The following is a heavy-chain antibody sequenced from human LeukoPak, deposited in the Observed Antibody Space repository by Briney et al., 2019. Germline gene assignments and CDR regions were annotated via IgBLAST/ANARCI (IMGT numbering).Heavy chain of an antibody. CDR2: TYYRSKWYN. D-gene: IGHD3-22*01. Sequence: SQTLSLTCAISGDSVSRNSAAWNWIRQSPSRGLEWLGRTYYRSKWYNDYAVSVKSRISISPDTSKNQFSLKLSSVTAADTAVYYCARGDSSGYYPDHDAFDIWGQGTMVTVSS. CDR1: GDSVSRNSAA. CDR3: ARGDSSGYYPDHDAFDI. V-gene: IGHV6-1*01. J-gene: IGHJ3*02.